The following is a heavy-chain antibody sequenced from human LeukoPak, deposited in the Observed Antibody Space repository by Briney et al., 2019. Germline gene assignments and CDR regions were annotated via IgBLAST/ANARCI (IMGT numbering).Heavy chain of an antibody. Sequence: ASVKVSCKASGYTFTGYYMHWVRQAPGQGLEWMGRINPNSGGTNYAQKFQGRVTMTRDTSISTAYMELSRLRSDDTAVCYCARDRRDGYNLGLGTPDYWGQGTLVTVSS. CDR1: GYTFTGYY. D-gene: IGHD5-24*01. CDR2: INPNSGGT. J-gene: IGHJ4*02. CDR3: ARDRRDGYNLGLGTPDY. V-gene: IGHV1-2*06.